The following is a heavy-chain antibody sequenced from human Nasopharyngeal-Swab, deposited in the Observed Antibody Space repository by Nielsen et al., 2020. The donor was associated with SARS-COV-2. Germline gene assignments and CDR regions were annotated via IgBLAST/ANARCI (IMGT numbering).Heavy chain of an antibody. CDR1: GFTFSSYA. Sequence: GESLKISCAASGFTFSSYAMSWVRQAPGKGLEWVSVIYSGGSSTYYADSVKGRFTISRDNSKNTLYLQMNSLRAEDTAVYYCAKNSYGFGSYFDYWGQGTLVTVSS. D-gene: IGHD5-18*01. J-gene: IGHJ4*02. CDR2: IYSGGSST. V-gene: IGHV3-23*03. CDR3: AKNSYGFGSYFDY.